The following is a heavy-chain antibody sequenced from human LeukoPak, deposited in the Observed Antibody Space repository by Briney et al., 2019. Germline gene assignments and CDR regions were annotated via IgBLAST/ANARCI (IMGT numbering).Heavy chain of an antibody. CDR1: GFTFSSSA. V-gene: IGHV3-64D*06. CDR2: ISSNGGST. CDR3: VIPTVVRGVNNFDD. J-gene: IGHJ4*02. D-gene: IGHD3-10*01. Sequence: GGSLRLSCAASGFTFSSSAIHWVRQAPGKGLEYVSAISSNGGSTYYADSVKGRFTISRDNSKNTLYLQMSSLRAEDTAVYYCVIPTVVRGVNNFDDWGQGTLVTVSS.